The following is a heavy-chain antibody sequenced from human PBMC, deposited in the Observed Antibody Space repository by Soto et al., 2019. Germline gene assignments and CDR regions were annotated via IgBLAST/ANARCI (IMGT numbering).Heavy chain of an antibody. Sequence: GGSLRLSCAASGFTFSSYAMHWVRQAPGKGLEWVAVISYDGSNKYYADSVKGRFTISRDNSKNTLYLQMNSPRAEDTAVYYCARDQDLVPHPGAPFFDYWGQGTLVTVYS. CDR1: GFTFSSYA. V-gene: IGHV3-30-3*01. CDR2: ISYDGSNK. D-gene: IGHD2-8*02. CDR3: ARDQDLVPHPGAPFFDY. J-gene: IGHJ4*02.